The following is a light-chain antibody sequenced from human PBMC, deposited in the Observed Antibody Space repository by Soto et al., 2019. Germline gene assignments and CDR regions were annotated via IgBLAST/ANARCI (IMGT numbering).Light chain of an antibody. Sequence: EIVLTQSPRTLSLSPGERATLSCRASQSVSSSYLAWYQQKPGQAPRLLIYGASSRATGIPDRFSGSGSGTDFTLTISRLEPEDFAVYYCQQYGNSFGQGTKLEIK. CDR1: QSVSSSY. CDR2: GAS. CDR3: QQYGNS. V-gene: IGKV3-20*01. J-gene: IGKJ2*01.